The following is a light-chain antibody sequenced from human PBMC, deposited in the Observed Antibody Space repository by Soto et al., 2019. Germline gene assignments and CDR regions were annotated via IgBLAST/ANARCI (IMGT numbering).Light chain of an antibody. Sequence: QSALTQPASVSGSPGQSITISCTGTSSDVGGYNYVSWYQQHPGKAPKLMIYDVSKRPSGVSNRFSCSKSGNTASLTIFGIHAEDEADYYCISYTSSSTVVFGGGTKLTVL. V-gene: IGLV2-14*01. J-gene: IGLJ2*01. CDR2: DVS. CDR3: ISYTSSSTVV. CDR1: SSDVGGYNY.